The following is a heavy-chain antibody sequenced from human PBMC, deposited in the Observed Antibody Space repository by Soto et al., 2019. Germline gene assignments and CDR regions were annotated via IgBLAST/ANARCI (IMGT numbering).Heavy chain of an antibody. CDR3: ARSGSHSYLQH. J-gene: IGHJ1*01. CDR1: GFTFSIYA. CDR2: TSSSSRNT. D-gene: IGHD3-10*01. V-gene: IGHV3-23*01. Sequence: GGSLRLSCAASGFTFSIYAMNWFRQAPRKGLEWVSATSSSSRNTYYADSVKGRFTISRDNSNYTLSLQMNSLRDEDTAGDCCARSGSHSYLQHWGLGTLVTVSS.